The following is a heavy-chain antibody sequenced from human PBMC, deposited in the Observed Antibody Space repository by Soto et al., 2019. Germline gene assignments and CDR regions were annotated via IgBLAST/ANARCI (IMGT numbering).Heavy chain of an antibody. CDR3: ARAPYYDYILLQ. CDR1: GFTFSSYG. CDR2: IWYDGSNK. D-gene: IGHD3-16*01. V-gene: IGHV3-33*01. J-gene: IGHJ4*02. Sequence: PGGSLRLSCAASGFTFSSYGMHWVRQAPGKGLEWVAVIWYDGSNKYYADSVKGRFTISRDNSKNTLYLQMNSLRAEDTAVYYCARAPYYDYILLQWGQGTLVTVSS.